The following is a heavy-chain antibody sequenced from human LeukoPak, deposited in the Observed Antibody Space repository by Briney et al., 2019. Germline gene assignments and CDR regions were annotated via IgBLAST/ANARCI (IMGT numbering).Heavy chain of an antibody. D-gene: IGHD4-23*01. V-gene: IGHV4-59*08. CDR2: IYYSGST. CDR3: ASVGGNSGYFDY. J-gene: IGHJ4*02. CDR1: GGSISSYY. Sequence: SETLSLTCTVSGGSISSYYWSWIRQPPGKGLEWIGYIYYSGSTNYNPSLKSRVTISVDTSKKQFSLKLSSVTAADTAVYYCASVGGNSGYFDYWGQGTLVTVSS.